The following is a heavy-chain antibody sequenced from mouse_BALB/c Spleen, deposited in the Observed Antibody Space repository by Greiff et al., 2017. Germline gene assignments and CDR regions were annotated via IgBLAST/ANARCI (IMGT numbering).Heavy chain of an antibody. V-gene: IGHV1-18*01. CDR1: GYTFTDYN. CDR2: INPNNGGT. J-gene: IGHJ2*01. D-gene: IGHD3-1*01. Sequence: EVQGVESGPELVKPGASVKIPCKASGYTFTDYNMDWVKQSHGKSLEWIGDINPNNGGTIYNQKFKGKATLTVDKSSSTAYMELRSLTSEDTAVYYCARKGLGLYYFDYWGQGTTLTVSS. CDR3: ARKGLGLYYFDY.